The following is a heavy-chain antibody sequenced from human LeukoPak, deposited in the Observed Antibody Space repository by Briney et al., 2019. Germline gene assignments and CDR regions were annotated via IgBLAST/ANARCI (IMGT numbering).Heavy chain of an antibody. Sequence: GGSLRLSCAASGFTFTTYWMHWVRQAPGKGLVWVSHINSDGSITSYADSVKGRFTISRDNAKNTLYLQMNSLRAEDTAVYYCARDAVDTANAVWGQGTTVTVTS. D-gene: IGHD5-18*01. CDR1: GFTFTTYW. J-gene: IGHJ6*02. V-gene: IGHV3-74*01. CDR2: INSDGSIT. CDR3: ARDAVDTANAV.